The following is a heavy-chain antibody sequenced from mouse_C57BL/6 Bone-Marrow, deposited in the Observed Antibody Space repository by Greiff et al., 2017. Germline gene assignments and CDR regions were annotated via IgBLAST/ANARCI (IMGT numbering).Heavy chain of an antibody. V-gene: IGHV3-6*01. CDR3: ARGRSTGNWYFDV. J-gene: IGHJ1*03. CDR2: ISYDGSN. CDR1: GYSITSGYY. D-gene: IGHD4-1*02. Sequence: ESGPGLVKPSQSLSLTCSVTGYSITSGYYWNWIRQFPGNKLEWMGYISYDGSNNYNPSLKNRISITRDTSKNQFFLKLNSVTTEDTATYYCARGRSTGNWYFDVWGTGTTVTVSS.